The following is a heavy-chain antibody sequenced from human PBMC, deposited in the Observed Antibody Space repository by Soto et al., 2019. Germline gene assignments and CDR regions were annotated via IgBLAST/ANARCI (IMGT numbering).Heavy chain of an antibody. V-gene: IGHV3-9*01. D-gene: IGHD6-13*01. CDR2: ISWNSGSI. CDR3: AKDIGGPSSH. CDR1: GFTFEDYA. J-gene: IGHJ4*02. Sequence: SLGLSCAASGFTFEDYAMHWVRQAPGRGLEWVSGISWNSGSIGYADSVKGRFTISRDNAKNSLYLQMNSLRAEDTALYYCAKDIGGPSSHWGQGTLVTVSS.